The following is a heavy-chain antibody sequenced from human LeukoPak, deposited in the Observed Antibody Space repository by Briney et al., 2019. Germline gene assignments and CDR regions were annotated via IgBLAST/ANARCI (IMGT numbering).Heavy chain of an antibody. J-gene: IGHJ3*02. D-gene: IGHD3-22*01. CDR2: IYYSGST. CDR1: GGSISSYY. V-gene: IGHV4-59*01. CDR3: ARLSYYYDGSGSPPTAFDI. Sequence: PSETLSLTCTVPGGSISSYYWSWIRQPPGKGLEWIGYIYYSGSTNYNPSLKSRVTISVDTSKNQYSLKLTSVTAADTAFYYCARLSYYYDGSGSPPTAFDIWGQGTMVTVSS.